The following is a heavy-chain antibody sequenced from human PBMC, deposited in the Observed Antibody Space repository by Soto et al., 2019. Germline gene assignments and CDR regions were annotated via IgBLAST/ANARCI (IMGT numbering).Heavy chain of an antibody. J-gene: IGHJ5*02. CDR1: GFTFSSYG. D-gene: IGHD6-19*01. CDR2: IWYDGSNK. Sequence: QVQLVESGGGVVQPGRSLRLSCAASGFTFSSYGMHWVRQTPGKGLEWVAVIWYDGSNKYYADSVKGRFTISRDNSKNTLYLQMNSLRAEDTAVSYCARQREQWPQAQLVYADEFYPWGQGTLVTVSS. V-gene: IGHV3-33*01. CDR3: ARQREQWPQAQLVYADEFYP.